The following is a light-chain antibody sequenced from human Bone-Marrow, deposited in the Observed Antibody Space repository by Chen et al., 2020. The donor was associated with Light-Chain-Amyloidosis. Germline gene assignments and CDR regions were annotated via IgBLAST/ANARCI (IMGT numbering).Light chain of an antibody. CDR3: QSYQGSSQGV. CDR2: EDD. V-gene: IGLV6-57*01. J-gene: IGLJ3*02. Sequence: NFMLIQPHSVSESPGKTVIISSTRSSGSIATNYVQWYQQRPGSSPTTGIYEDDQRPSGVPDRFSGSIYRSSNSASLTIAGLKTEDEADYYCQSYQGSSQGVFGGGTKLTVL. CDR1: SGSIATNY.